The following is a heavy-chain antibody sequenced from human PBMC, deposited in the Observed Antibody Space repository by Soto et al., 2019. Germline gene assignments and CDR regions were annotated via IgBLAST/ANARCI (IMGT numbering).Heavy chain of an antibody. Sequence: QVQLVESGGGVVQPGRSPRLSCAASGFTFSSYGMHWVRQAPGKGLEWVAVISYDGSNKYYADSVKGRFTISRDNSKNTLYLQMNSLRAEDTAVYYCAKDGVGKWTTGLFDYWGQGTLVTVSS. CDR1: GFTFSSYG. D-gene: IGHD3-3*01. CDR2: ISYDGSNK. CDR3: AKDGVGKWTTGLFDY. V-gene: IGHV3-30*18. J-gene: IGHJ4*02.